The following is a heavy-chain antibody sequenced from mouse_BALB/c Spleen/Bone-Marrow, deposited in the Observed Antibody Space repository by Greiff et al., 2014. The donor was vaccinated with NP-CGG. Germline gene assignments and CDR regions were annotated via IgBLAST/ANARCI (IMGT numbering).Heavy chain of an antibody. CDR3: ATNGYYGWIAY. D-gene: IGHD2-3*01. CDR1: GFDFSRYW. Sequence: EVQLQQSGGGLVQPGGSLKLSCAASGFDFSRYWVTWVRQAPGKGLEWIGEINPDSSTINYTPSLKDKFIISRDNAKNTLYLQMSKVRSEDTALYYCATNGYYGWIAYWGQGTLVTVSA. CDR2: INPDSSTI. J-gene: IGHJ3*01. V-gene: IGHV4-1*02.